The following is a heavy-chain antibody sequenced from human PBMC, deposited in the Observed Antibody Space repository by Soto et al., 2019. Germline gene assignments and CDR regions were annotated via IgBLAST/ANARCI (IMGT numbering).Heavy chain of an antibody. Sequence: PGGSLRLSCAASGFTFSSYTMHWVRQAPGKGLEWVAVISYDGSNKYYADSVKGRFTISRDNSKNTLYLQMNSLRAEDTAVYYCARDVDYYDSSGYSHYGMDVWGQGTTVTVSS. D-gene: IGHD3-22*01. CDR1: GFTFSSYT. CDR3: ARDVDYYDSSGYSHYGMDV. J-gene: IGHJ6*02. CDR2: ISYDGSNK. V-gene: IGHV3-30-3*01.